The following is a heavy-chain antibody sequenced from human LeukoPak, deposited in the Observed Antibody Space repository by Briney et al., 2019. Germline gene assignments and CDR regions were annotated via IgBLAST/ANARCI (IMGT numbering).Heavy chain of an antibody. D-gene: IGHD3-10*01. CDR2: IRYDGSNK. CDR3: AKDYLDYYGSGSSLGY. Sequence: GSLRLSCAASGFTFSSYGMHWVRQAPGKGLEWVAFIRYDGSNKYYADSVKGRFTISRDNSKNTLYLQMNSLRAEDTAVYYCAKDYLDYYGSGSSLGYWGQGTLVTVSS. J-gene: IGHJ4*02. V-gene: IGHV3-30*02. CDR1: GFTFSSYG.